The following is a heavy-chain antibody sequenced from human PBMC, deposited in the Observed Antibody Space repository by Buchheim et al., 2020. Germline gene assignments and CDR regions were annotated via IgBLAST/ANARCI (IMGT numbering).Heavy chain of an antibody. D-gene: IGHD2-2*01. Sequence: QVQLQQWGAGLLKPSETLSLTCAVYGGSFSGYYWSWIRQPPGKGLEWIGEINHSGSTNYNPSLKSRVTISVDTSKNQFSLKLSSVTAADTAVYYCARVSGNEDIVVVPAANGVNWFDPWGQGTL. CDR1: GGSFSGYY. CDR3: ARVSGNEDIVVVPAANGVNWFDP. CDR2: INHSGST. V-gene: IGHV4-34*01. J-gene: IGHJ5*02.